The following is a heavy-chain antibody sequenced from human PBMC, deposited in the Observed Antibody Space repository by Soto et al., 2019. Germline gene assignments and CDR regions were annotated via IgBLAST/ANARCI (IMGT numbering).Heavy chain of an antibody. CDR2: IYYSGST. CDR1: GGSISSGDHY. CDR3: ARAADCRGGSCYFFLDY. V-gene: IGHV4-30-4*01. D-gene: IGHD2-15*01. J-gene: IGHJ4*02. Sequence: SETLSLTCTVSGGSISSGDHYWSWIRQPPGKGLEWIGYIYYSGSTYYNPSLKSRVTISVDTSKNQFSLKLSSVTAADTAVYYCARAADCRGGSCYFFLDYRGQGTLVTVSS.